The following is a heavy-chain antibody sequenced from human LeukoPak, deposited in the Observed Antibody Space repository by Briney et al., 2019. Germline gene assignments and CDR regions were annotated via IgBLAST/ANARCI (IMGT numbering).Heavy chain of an antibody. CDR2: ISSSSSYT. CDR1: GFTFSDYY. CDR3: ARGRCSSTSCYLPYYFDY. V-gene: IGHV3-11*05. Sequence: GGSLRLSCAASGFTFSDYYMSWIRQAPGKGLEWVSYISSSSSYTNYADSVKGRFTISRDNAKNSLCLQMNSLRAEDTAVYYCARGRCSSTSCYLPYYFDYWGQGTLVTVSS. J-gene: IGHJ4*02. D-gene: IGHD2-2*01.